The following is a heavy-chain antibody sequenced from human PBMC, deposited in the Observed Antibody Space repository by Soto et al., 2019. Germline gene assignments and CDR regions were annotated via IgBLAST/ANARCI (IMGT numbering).Heavy chain of an antibody. CDR3: TRDCSGGSCYPPRYYYGMDV. D-gene: IGHD2-15*01. CDR2: IRSKAYGGTT. V-gene: IGHV3-49*03. J-gene: IGHJ6*02. Sequence: GGSLRLSCTASGFTFGDYAMSWFRQAPGKGLEWVGFIRSKAYGGTTEYAASVKGRFTISRDDSKSIAYLQMNSLKTEDTAVYYCTRDCSGGSCYPPRYYYGMDVWGQGTTVTVSS. CDR1: GFTFGDYA.